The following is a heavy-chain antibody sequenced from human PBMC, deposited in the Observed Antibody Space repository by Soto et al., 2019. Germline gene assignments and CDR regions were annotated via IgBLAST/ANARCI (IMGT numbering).Heavy chain of an antibody. D-gene: IGHD2-15*01. CDR1: GYTFTSYL. Sequence: PGESLKISFKGSGYTFTSYLISWVRQMPVKGLEWMGRIDPSDSYTNYSPSFQGHVTVSVDKSINTAYLQWSSLKASDSGIYYCARHISWWGLHGGVDNWGQGTLVTVSS. J-gene: IGHJ4*02. V-gene: IGHV5-10-1*01. CDR2: IDPSDSYT. CDR3: ARHISWWGLHGGVDN.